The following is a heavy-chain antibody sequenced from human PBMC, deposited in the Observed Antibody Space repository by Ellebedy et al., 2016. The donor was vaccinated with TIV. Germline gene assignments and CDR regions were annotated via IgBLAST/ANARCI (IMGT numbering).Heavy chain of an antibody. CDR2: ISSSGHST. Sequence: GGSLRLXCATSGFTFTSNAMSWVRQAPGKGLEWVSGISSSGHSTYYADSVKGRFTISRDNSKNTLYLEMSSLRAEDTAVYYCATRTNYFDNWGQGTLVTVSS. V-gene: IGHV3-23*01. D-gene: IGHD1-1*01. CDR3: ATRTNYFDN. J-gene: IGHJ4*02. CDR1: GFTFTSNA.